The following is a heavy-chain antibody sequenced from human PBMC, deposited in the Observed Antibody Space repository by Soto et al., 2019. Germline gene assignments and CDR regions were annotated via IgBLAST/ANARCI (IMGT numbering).Heavy chain of an antibody. CDR2: ISAYNGNT. CDR3: ERGGKSSPY. CDR1: AYTFTNYG. J-gene: IGHJ4*02. V-gene: IGHV1-18*01. D-gene: IGHD2-2*01. Sequence: ASVKVSCKRSAYTFTNYGISWVRQAPGQGLEWMGWISAYNGNTNYAQKLQGRVTMTTDTSTSTAYMEMRSLRCDDTAVYYSERGGKSSPYWGQGTLVTVSS.